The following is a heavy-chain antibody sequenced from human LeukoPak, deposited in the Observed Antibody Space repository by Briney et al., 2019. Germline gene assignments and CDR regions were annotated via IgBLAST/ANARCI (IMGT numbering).Heavy chain of an antibody. J-gene: IGHJ6*02. CDR3: ARDEWGRVTGRSYNYYGMDV. V-gene: IGHV3-48*04. Sequence: GGSLRLSCAASGFTFSSYAMNWVRQAPGKGLEWVSYISSSSSTIYYADSVKGRFTISRDNAKKSLYLQMNSLRAEDTAVYYCARDEWGRVTGRSYNYYGMDVWGQGTTVTVSS. CDR1: GFTFSSYA. D-gene: IGHD2-21*02. CDR2: ISSSSSTI.